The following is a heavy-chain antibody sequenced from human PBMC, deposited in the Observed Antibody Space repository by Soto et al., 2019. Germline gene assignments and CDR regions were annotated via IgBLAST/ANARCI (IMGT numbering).Heavy chain of an antibody. CDR1: GYTFNSYS. D-gene: IGHD1-1*01. Sequence: ASVKVSCKASGYTFNSYSIHWVRRAPGQGLEYMGIINPSGGSASYAQRFQGRVTMTRDASTSTVYMELSSLRSEDTAIYYCARESDDLDYWSQGTLVTVSS. CDR3: ARESDDLDY. V-gene: IGHV1-46*02. J-gene: IGHJ4*02. CDR2: INPSGGSA.